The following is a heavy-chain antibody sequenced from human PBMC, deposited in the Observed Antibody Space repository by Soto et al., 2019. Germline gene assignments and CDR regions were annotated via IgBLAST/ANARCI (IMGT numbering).Heavy chain of an antibody. V-gene: IGHV4-31*03. CDR2: ISYGGTT. CDR1: GGSMNSGGYC. CDR3: SRGILV. J-gene: IGHJ4*02. Sequence: QVQLQESGPGLVKPSQTLSLTCTVSGGSMNSGGYCWNWTRQHPGEVLEWIGCISYGGTTSYNPSMKSRLTISVDTSKNQFSLMLTSVTAAATAVYYCSRGILVWGQGTLITVSS. D-gene: IGHD6-6*01.